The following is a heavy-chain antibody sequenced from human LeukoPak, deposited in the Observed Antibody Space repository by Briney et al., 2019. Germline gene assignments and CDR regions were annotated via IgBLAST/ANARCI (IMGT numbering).Heavy chain of an antibody. D-gene: IGHD5-18*01. CDR3: AREREDGSYGPYYFDS. Sequence: PGRSLSLACAASGLTVSINHMSSVSHAPGNGLEWVSVIYIGGTTYNADSVKGRFTIYRDKSKNTLYLQMNSLRGEGAAVYDCAREREDGSYGPYYFDSGGQGTLVSVSS. CDR1: GLTVSINH. J-gene: IGHJ4*02. V-gene: IGHV3-66*01. CDR2: IYIGGTT.